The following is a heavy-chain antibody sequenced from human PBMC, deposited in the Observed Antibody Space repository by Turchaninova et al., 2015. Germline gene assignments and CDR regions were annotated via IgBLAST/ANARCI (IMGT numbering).Heavy chain of an antibody. V-gene: IGHV3-74*01. J-gene: IGHJ6*02. CDR1: GFTFSNYW. Sequence: EVQLVESGGGSVQPGGSLRLSCVASGFTFSNYWMHWVRQAPGKGLVWVSRINSDGRTTXXXDSXXXRXTXSRDXAKNTLYLXXXSLRAEDTXXXYCARGNYYXMDVXXQGTXVTVSX. CDR2: INSDGRTT. CDR3: ARGNYYXMDV.